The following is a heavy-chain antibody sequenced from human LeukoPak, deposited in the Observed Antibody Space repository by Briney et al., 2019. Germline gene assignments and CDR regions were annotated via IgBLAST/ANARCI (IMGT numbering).Heavy chain of an antibody. CDR3: ARDFNWAFDY. Sequence: GGSLRLSCAASRFTFSAYAMTWVRQAPGKGLEWVSSISASGGSTYYVDSVKGRFTISRDNSKSTLYLQMNSLRADDTAVYYCARDFNWAFDYWGQGTLVTVSS. CDR1: RFTFSAYA. J-gene: IGHJ4*02. V-gene: IGHV3-23*01. CDR2: ISASGGST. D-gene: IGHD3-16*01.